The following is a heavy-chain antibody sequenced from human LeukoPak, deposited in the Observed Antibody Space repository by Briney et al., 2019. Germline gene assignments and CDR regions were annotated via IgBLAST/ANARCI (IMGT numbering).Heavy chain of an antibody. D-gene: IGHD3-16*01. CDR3: AREPLIQDGYNDY. CDR1: GFTFSSYW. CDR2: IKQDGSEK. V-gene: IGHV3-7*01. Sequence: QPGGSLRLSCAASGFTFSSYWMSWVRRAPGKGLEWVANIKQDGSEKYYVDSVKGRFTISRDNAKNSLYLQMNSLRAEDTAVYYCAREPLIQDGYNDYWGQGTLVTVSS. J-gene: IGHJ4*02.